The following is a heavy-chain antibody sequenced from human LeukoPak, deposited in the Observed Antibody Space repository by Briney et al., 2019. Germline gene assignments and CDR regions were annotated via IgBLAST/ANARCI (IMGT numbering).Heavy chain of an antibody. Sequence: SETLSLTCAVYGGSFSGYYWSWIRQPPGKGLEWIGEINHSGSTNYNPSLKSRVTISVDTSKNQFSLKLSSVTAADTAVYYCARGPSRIAARPFDYWGQGTLVTVSS. CDR2: INHSGST. CDR1: GGSFSGYY. D-gene: IGHD6-6*01. CDR3: ARGPSRIAARPFDY. V-gene: IGHV4-34*01. J-gene: IGHJ4*02.